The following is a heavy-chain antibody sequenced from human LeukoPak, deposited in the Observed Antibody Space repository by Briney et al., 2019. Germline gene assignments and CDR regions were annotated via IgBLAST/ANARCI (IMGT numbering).Heavy chain of an antibody. CDR3: TRQRYCSGGTCYPDY. V-gene: IGHV5-51*01. Sequence: GESLKISCKGSGYSFTTYWIGWVGQMPGKGLEWMGIIYPGDSDTRYFPSFQGQVTISADKSIDTAYLQWSSLRASDTAIYYCTRQRYCSGGTCYPDYWGQGTLVTVSS. J-gene: IGHJ4*02. D-gene: IGHD2-15*01. CDR2: IYPGDSDT. CDR1: GYSFTTYW.